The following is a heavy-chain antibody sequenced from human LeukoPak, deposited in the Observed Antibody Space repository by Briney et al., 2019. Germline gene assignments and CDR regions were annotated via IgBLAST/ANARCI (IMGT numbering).Heavy chain of an antibody. CDR2: IYYSGST. V-gene: IGHV4-39*01. CDR3: ASTLRFLVSMDV. D-gene: IGHD3-3*01. CDR1: GGSFSGYY. Sequence: SETLSLTCAVYGGSFSGYYWGWIRQPPGKGLEWIGSIYYSGSTYYNPSLKSRVTISVDTSKNQFSLKLSSVTAADTAVYYCASTLRFLVSMDVWGQGTTVTVSS. J-gene: IGHJ6*02.